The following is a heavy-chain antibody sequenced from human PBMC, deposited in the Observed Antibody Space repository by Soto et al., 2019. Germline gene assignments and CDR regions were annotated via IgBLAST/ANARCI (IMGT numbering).Heavy chain of an antibody. D-gene: IGHD3-10*01. J-gene: IGHJ4*02. V-gene: IGHV3-33*01. CDR3: ARDPFADTMLRGDS. CDR2: IWYDGSNK. CDR1: GFTFSSYG. Sequence: GGSLRLSCAASGFTFSSYGMHWVRQAPGKGLEWVAVIWYDGSNKYYADSVKGRFTISRDNSKNTLSLQMNSLRAEDTAVYYCARDPFADTMLRGDSWGQGTLVTVS.